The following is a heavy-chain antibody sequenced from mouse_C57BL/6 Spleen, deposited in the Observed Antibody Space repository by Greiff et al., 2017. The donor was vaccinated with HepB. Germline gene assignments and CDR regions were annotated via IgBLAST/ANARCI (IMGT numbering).Heavy chain of an antibody. CDR3: ARPLSYSFYAMDY. Sequence: VQGVESGPELVKPGASVKISCKASGYAFSSSWMNWVKQRPGKGLEWIGRIYPGDGDTNYNGKFKGKATLTADKSSSTAYMQLSSLTSEDSAVYFCARPLSYSFYAMDYWGQGTSVTVSS. CDR1: GYAFSSSW. V-gene: IGHV1-82*01. CDR2: IYPGDGDT. D-gene: IGHD2-12*01. J-gene: IGHJ4*01.